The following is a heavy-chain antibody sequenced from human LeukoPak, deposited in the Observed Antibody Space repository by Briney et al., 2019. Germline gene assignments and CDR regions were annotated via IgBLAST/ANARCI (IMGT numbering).Heavy chain of an antibody. CDR1: GFTFSSYA. D-gene: IGHD6-6*01. V-gene: IGHV3-23*01. Sequence: GGSLRLSCAASGFTFSSYAMSWVRQAPGKGLEWVSAISGSGDNTYYADSVKGRFTISRDNSKNMLYLQVNSLRAEDTAVYYCAKWKYSNSGIDDYWGQGTLVTVSS. J-gene: IGHJ4*02. CDR2: ISGSGDNT. CDR3: AKWKYSNSGIDDY.